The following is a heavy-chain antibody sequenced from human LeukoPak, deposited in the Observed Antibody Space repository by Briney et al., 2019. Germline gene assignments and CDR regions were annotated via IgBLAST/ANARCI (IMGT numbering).Heavy chain of an antibody. V-gene: IGHV1-69-2*01. D-gene: IGHD4-17*01. CDR3: ATDDYGDYWARF. Sequence: ASVKVSCKASGYTFTDYYMHWVQQAPGKGLEWMGRVDPESGETIYAEKFQGRVTITADTSTDTAYMELTSLRSEDAAVYYCATDDYGDYWARFWGQGTLVTVFS. CDR1: GYTFTDYY. J-gene: IGHJ4*02. CDR2: VDPESGET.